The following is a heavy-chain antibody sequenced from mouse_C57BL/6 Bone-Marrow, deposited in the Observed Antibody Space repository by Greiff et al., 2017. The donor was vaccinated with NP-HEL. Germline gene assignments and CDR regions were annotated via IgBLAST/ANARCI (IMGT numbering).Heavy chain of an antibody. D-gene: IGHD1-1*01. CDR3: AIYSSSYYAMDY. CDR1: GYTFTTYP. CDR2: FNTDNDDT. V-gene: IGHV1-47*01. Sequence: QVQLKESGAELVKPGASVKMSCKASGYTFTTYPIEWMKQNHGKSLEWIGNFNTDNDDTKYNEKFKGKATFTVEKSSITVYLELSRLTSDSSAVYYCAIYSSSYYAMDYWGQGTSVTVSS. J-gene: IGHJ4*01.